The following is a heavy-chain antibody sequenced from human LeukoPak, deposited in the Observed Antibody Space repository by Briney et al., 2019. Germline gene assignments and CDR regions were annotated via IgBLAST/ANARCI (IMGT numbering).Heavy chain of an antibody. CDR2: ISGYNGKT. V-gene: IGHV1-18*01. CDR3: ARVQLTYYYDNSGSLDY. CDR1: GYTFTSYG. D-gene: IGHD3-22*01. J-gene: IGHJ4*02. Sequence: SVKVSCKASGYTFTSYGISWVRQAPGQGLEWMGWISGYNGKTNYAQKLQGRVTMTTDTSTSTAYMELRSLRSDDTAVYYCARVQLTYYYDNSGSLDYWGQGTLVTVSS.